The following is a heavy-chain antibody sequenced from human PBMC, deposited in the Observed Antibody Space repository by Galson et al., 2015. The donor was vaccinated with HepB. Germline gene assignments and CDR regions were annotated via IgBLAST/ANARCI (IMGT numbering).Heavy chain of an antibody. CDR2: ISDSGGST. Sequence: SLRLSCAVSGFTFSNYAMSWVRQAPGKGLEWVSGISDSGGSTFYADSVKGRFTISRDNSKNTLYLQMNSLIAEDTAVYYCASPGAVPGIWTRDYWGQGTLVTVSS. CDR1: GFTFSNYA. CDR3: ASPGAVPGIWTRDY. D-gene: IGHD6-19*01. J-gene: IGHJ4*02. V-gene: IGHV3-23*01.